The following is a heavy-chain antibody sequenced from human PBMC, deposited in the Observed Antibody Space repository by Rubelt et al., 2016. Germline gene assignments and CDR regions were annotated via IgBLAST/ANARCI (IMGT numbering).Heavy chain of an antibody. CDR2: INKSGST. CDR3: ARELAYSNYGRFDY. Sequence: QVQLQESGPGLVKPSETLSLICTVSAGSITSYSWSWIRQPAGKGLEWIGHINKSGSTNYNPSLKSRVTMSIETSKSQFSLRLNSVTAADTAVYYCARELAYSNYGRFDYWGQGTLVTVSS. J-gene: IGHJ4*02. CDR1: AGSITSYS. V-gene: IGHV4-4*07. D-gene: IGHD4-11*01.